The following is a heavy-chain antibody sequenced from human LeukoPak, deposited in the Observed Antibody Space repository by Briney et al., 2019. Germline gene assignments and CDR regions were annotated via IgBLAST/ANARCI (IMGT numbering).Heavy chain of an antibody. CDR3: ARDFRTQLNGYSPPYHFDY. V-gene: IGHV3-21*01. CDR1: GFTFSGYS. D-gene: IGHD5-18*01. CDR2: IDSSTSHI. J-gene: IGHJ4*02. Sequence: GGSLRLSCAASGFTFSGYSMSWVRQAPGKGLEWVSSIDSSTSHIYYADSVKGRFTISRDNAKNSLYLQMNSLRGEDMAVYYCARDFRTQLNGYSPPYHFDYWGQGSLVTVSS.